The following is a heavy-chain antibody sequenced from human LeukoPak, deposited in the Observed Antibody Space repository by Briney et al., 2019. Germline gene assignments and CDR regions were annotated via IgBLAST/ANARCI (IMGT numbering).Heavy chain of an antibody. CDR3: ARDGYFDY. CDR1: GYTFTYG. Sequence: ASVKVSCKGSGYTFTYGVGWVRQAPAQGLEWMGWINPTNGNTNYAQKLQGRVTMTTDTSTSTAYMELRSLRSDDTAVYYCARDGYFDYWGQGTLVTVSS. CDR2: INPTNGNT. J-gene: IGHJ4*02. V-gene: IGHV1-18*01.